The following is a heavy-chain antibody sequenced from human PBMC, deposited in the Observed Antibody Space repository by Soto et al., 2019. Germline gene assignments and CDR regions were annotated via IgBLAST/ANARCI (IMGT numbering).Heavy chain of an antibody. CDR1: GSSINSGDYY. CDR2: IYYSGST. V-gene: IGHV4-30-4*01. CDR3: ASNSYGYTFYEY. Sequence: LSLTCTVSGSSINSGDYYWSWIRQPPGKGLEWIGYIYYSGSTYYNPSLKSRVTISVDTSKNQFSLKLSSVTAADTAVYYCASNSYGYTFYEYWGQGTLVTVSS. J-gene: IGHJ4*02. D-gene: IGHD5-18*01.